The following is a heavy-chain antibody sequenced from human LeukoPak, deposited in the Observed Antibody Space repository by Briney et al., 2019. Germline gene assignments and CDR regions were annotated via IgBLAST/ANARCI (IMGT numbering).Heavy chain of an antibody. V-gene: IGHV4-31*03. CDR2: IYYSGST. CDR3: ARGGLWRDGYNFDY. Sequence: SETLSLTCTVSGGSISSGGYYWSWIRQHPGKGLEWIGYIYYSGSTYYNPSLKSRVTISVDTSKNQFSLKLSSVTAADTAVYYCARGGLWRDGYNFDYWSQGTLVTVSS. J-gene: IGHJ4*02. D-gene: IGHD5-24*01. CDR1: GGSISSGGYY.